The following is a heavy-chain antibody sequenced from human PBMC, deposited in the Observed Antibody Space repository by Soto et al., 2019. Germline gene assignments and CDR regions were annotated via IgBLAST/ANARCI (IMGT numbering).Heavy chain of an antibody. CDR2: IYYSGST. D-gene: IGHD2-8*02. CDR1: GGSISSYY. CDR3: GRDKITGPFDY. J-gene: IGHJ4*02. V-gene: IGHV4-59*12. Sequence: SETLSLTCTVSGGSISSYYWSWIRQPPGKGLEWIGYIYYSGSTNYNPSLKSRVTISVDTSKNQFSLKLTSVTAADTAVYYCGRDKITGPFDYWGQGTLVTVSS.